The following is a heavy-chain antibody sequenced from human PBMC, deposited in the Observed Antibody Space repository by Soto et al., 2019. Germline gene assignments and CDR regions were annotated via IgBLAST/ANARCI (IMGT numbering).Heavy chain of an antibody. J-gene: IGHJ6*02. D-gene: IGHD3-9*01. Sequence: ASVKVSCKASGYTFTSYAMHWVRQAPGHRLEWMGWINGGKGNTKYSQKFQGRVTITRSTSASTAYMELSSLRSEDTALYYCARAGENYDILTGRYYYGMDVWGQGTTVTVSS. CDR1: GYTFTSYA. V-gene: IGHV1-3*01. CDR3: ARAGENYDILTGRYYYGMDV. CDR2: INGGKGNT.